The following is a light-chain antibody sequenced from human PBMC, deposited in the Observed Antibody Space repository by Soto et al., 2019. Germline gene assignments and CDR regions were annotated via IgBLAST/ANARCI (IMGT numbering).Light chain of an antibody. CDR1: ESVSTSY. J-gene: IGKJ4*01. V-gene: IGKV3-20*01. Sequence: EIMLTQSPGTLSLYPGERATLSCRASESVSTSYLAWYQQKPGQAPRLLIYGASSRATGIPDRFSGSGSGADFTLTISRLEPEDFAVYYCQQYGSVPLTFGGGTKVEIK. CDR3: QQYGSVPLT. CDR2: GAS.